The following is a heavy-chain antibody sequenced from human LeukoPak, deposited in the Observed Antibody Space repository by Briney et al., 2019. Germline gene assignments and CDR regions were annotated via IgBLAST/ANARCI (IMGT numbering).Heavy chain of an antibody. J-gene: IGHJ3*02. D-gene: IGHD1-26*01. CDR1: GFTVSSNY. CDR3: TSHDYSGSYAVIDI. V-gene: IGHV3-53*05. CDR2: IYSGGST. Sequence: GGSLRLSCAASGFTVSSNYMSWVRQAPGKGLEWVSVIYSGGSTYYADSVKGRFTISRDNAKNSLYLQMNSLRAEDTAVYYCTSHDYSGSYAVIDIWGQGILVTVSS.